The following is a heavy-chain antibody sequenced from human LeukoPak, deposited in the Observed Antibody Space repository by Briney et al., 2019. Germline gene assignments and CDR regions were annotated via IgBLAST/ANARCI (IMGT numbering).Heavy chain of an antibody. J-gene: IGHJ4*02. CDR2: IYYSGST. CDR1: GGSISSYY. Sequence: SETLSLTCTVSGGSISSYYWSWIRRPPGKGLEWIGYIYYSGSTNYNPSLKSRVTISVDTSKNQFSLKLSSVTAADTAVYYCARRSYDSSGYYYWGAFDYWGQGTLVTVSS. CDR3: ARRSYDSSGYYYWGAFDY. D-gene: IGHD3-22*01. V-gene: IGHV4-59*01.